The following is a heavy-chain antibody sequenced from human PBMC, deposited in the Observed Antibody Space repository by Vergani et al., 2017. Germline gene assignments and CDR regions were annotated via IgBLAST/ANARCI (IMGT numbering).Heavy chain of an antibody. D-gene: IGHD6-13*01. CDR3: ARRMAAVGTFGYYYGMDV. J-gene: IGHJ6*02. V-gene: IGHV5-10-1*01. CDR1: GYSFTSYW. Sequence: EVQLVQSGAEVKKPGESLRISCKGSGYSFTSYWISWVRQMPGKGLEWMGRIDPSDSYTNYSPSFQGHVTISADKSISTAYLQWSSLKASDTAMYYCARRMAAVGTFGYYYGMDVWGQGTTVTVSS. CDR2: IDPSDSYT.